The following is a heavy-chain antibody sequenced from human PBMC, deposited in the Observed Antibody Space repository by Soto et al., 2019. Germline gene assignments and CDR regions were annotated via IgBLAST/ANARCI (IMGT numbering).Heavy chain of an antibody. CDR1: GYTFSTYW. Sequence: PGGSLRLSCAASGYTFSTYWLSWVRQAPGQRQECVANIDPDGRQKYYVDSVKGRFTISRYNSKNTLYLQMNSLRAEDTAVYYCARPKPLKTAYCGAYCSTVLRYWGQGTLVTVSS. J-gene: IGHJ4*02. CDR2: IDPDGRQK. CDR3: ARPKPLKTAYCGAYCSTVLRY. D-gene: IGHD2-21*02. V-gene: IGHV3-7*01.